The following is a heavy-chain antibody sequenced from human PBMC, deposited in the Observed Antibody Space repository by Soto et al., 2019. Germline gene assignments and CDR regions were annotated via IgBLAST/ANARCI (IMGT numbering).Heavy chain of an antibody. V-gene: IGHV2-5*02. CDR3: AHLTSWGEGAPFDI. CDR1: GFSLSTSGVG. D-gene: IGHD3-16*01. CDR2: IYWDDDK. Sequence: QITLKESGPTLVKPTQTLTLTCIFSGFSLSTSGVGVGWIRQPPGKAREWLAVIYWDDDKRYSPSLKSRVTITRDTSKNQVVFTMTNMDPEDTGTFYCAHLTSWGEGAPFDIWGQGTKVTVSS. J-gene: IGHJ3*02.